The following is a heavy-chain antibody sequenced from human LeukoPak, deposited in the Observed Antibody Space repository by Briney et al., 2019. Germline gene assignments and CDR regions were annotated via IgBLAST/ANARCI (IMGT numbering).Heavy chain of an antibody. CDR1: GASMRTYY. V-gene: IGHV4-59*08. CDR2: IYHSGST. J-gene: IGHJ5*02. D-gene: IGHD3-10*01. Sequence: SETLSLTCTVSGASMRTYYWSWIRQPPGKGLEWIGFIYHSGSTDYNPSLKSRGTISVDTSKNQFSLKLSSVTAADTAVYYCARTNYYGSGSYYPDLWGQGTLVTASS. CDR3: ARTNYYGSGSYYPDL.